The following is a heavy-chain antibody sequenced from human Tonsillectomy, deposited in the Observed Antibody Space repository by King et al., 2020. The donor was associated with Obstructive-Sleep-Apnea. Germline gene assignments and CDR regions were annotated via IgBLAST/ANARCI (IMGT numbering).Heavy chain of an antibody. D-gene: IGHD2-2*01. CDR1: GYIFTSYG. CDR3: ARDRVCSSTSCYGVDAYYGMDV. Sequence: QLVQSGAEVKKPGASVKVSCKASGYIFTSYGISWVRQAPGQGLEWMGWISPYNDNTKYAQKVQGRVTMTTDTSTSTAYMEVRNLRSDDTAVYYCARDRVCSSTSCYGVDAYYGMDVWGQGTTVTVSS. CDR2: ISPYNDNT. V-gene: IGHV1-18*04. J-gene: IGHJ6*02.